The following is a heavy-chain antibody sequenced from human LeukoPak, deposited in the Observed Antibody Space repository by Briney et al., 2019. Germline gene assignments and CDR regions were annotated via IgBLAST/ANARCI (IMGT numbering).Heavy chain of an antibody. J-gene: IGHJ4*02. D-gene: IGHD4-17*01. Sequence: PGGSLRLSCAASGFTFSIYTMNWVRQAPGKGLEWVSSISSSSNYIYYADSVKGRFTISRDNSKNTLHLQMNTLRTEDTAVYFCARSPYGDPQYYLDFWGQGTLVTVSS. CDR1: GFTFSIYT. V-gene: IGHV3-21*01. CDR2: ISSSSNYI. CDR3: ARSPYGDPQYYLDF.